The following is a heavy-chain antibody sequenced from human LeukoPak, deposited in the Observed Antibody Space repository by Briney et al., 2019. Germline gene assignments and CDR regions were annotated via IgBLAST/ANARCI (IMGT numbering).Heavy chain of an antibody. CDR1: GGSISSYY. V-gene: IGHV4-59*01. D-gene: IGHD2-15*01. CDR2: IYYSGST. CDR3: ARDGGCSGGSCYSWAFDI. J-gene: IGHJ3*02. Sequence: SETLSLTCTVSGGSISSYYWSWIRQPPGKGLEWIGYIYYSGSTNYDPSLKSRVTISVDTSKNQFSLKLSSVTAADTAVYYCARDGGCSGGSCYSWAFDIWGQGTMVTVSS.